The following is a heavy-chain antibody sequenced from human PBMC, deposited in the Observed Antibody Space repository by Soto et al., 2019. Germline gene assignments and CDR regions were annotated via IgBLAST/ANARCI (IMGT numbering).Heavy chain of an antibody. D-gene: IGHD2-2*01. J-gene: IGHJ4*02. CDR1: GYTFTSYD. V-gene: IGHV1-8*01. CDR2: INPNSGNT. CDR3: ARGWEVPAATFDS. Sequence: QVQLVQSGAEVKKPGTSVKVSCKASGYTFTSYDINWVRQATGQGLGWLGWINPNSGNTGYAQKFQCRVTMTRDSSITTAYMELSNLRSEDTAVYFCARGWEVPAATFDSWGQGTLVTVSS.